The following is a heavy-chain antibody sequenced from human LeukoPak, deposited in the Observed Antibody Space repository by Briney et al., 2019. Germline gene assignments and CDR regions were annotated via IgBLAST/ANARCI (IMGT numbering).Heavy chain of an antibody. Sequence: SQTLSLTCVVSGDSISSGAYSWSWIRQPPGKGLEWIGYIFHTGSTFYNPSLRSRLTISVDNSKNQFSLRLSSVTAADTAVYYCARELWFANAPGSWLDPWGQGTLVTVSS. D-gene: IGHD3-10*01. V-gene: IGHV4-30-2*01. CDR3: ARELWFANAPGSWLDP. CDR2: IFHTGST. CDR1: GDSISSGAYS. J-gene: IGHJ5*02.